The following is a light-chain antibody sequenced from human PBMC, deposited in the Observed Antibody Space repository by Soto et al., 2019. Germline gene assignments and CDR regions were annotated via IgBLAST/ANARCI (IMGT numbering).Light chain of an antibody. CDR3: CSYACSSTWV. CDR1: SSDVGSYNL. Sequence: QSVLTQPASVSGSPGQSITISCTGTSSDVGSYNLVSWYQQHPGKAPKLMIYEGSKRPSGVSNRFSGSKSGNTASLTISGLKDEDEDDYYCCSYACSSTWVFGGGTKLTVL. CDR2: EGS. J-gene: IGLJ3*02. V-gene: IGLV2-23*01.